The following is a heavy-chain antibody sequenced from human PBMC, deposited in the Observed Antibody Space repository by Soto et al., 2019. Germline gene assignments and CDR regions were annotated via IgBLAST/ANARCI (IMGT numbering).Heavy chain of an antibody. CDR2: INTYSGKT. V-gene: IGHV1-18*01. J-gene: IGHJ4*02. D-gene: IGHD2-21*02. CDR1: GYTFSIYS. CDR3: ARRYGDPSSSTGFDY. Sequence: QVQLVQSGAEVKKPGASVKVSCKASGYTFSIYSITWVRQAPGQGLEWMGGINTYSGKTYHAQKFQGRVTMTTDTSTSTAYMDMRSPRSDDTAVYYCARRYGDPSSSTGFDYWGQGTLVSVSS.